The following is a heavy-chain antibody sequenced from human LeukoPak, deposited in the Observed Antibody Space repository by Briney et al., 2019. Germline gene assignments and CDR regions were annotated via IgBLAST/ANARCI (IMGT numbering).Heavy chain of an antibody. CDR2: INSDGSST. CDR3: AGGRGWLVDY. D-gene: IGHD3-22*01. CDR1: GFSFSSYW. J-gene: IGHJ4*02. Sequence: GGSLRLSCAASGFSFSSYWMHWVRQAPGKGLVWVSRINSDGSSTIYADSVKGRFTISRDNAKNTLYLQMNSLRAEDTAVYFCAGGRGWLVDYWGQGTRVTVSS. V-gene: IGHV3-74*01.